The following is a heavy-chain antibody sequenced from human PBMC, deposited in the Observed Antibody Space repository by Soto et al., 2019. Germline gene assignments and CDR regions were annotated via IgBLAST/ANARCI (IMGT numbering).Heavy chain of an antibody. Sequence: PGGSLRLSCAASGFTFSSYSMNWVRQAPGKGLEWVSYISSSSSTIYYADSVKGRFTISRDNSKNTLYLQMNSLRAEDTAVYYCAREDWYRFDPWGQGTLVTVSS. D-gene: IGHD3-9*01. CDR3: AREDWYRFDP. J-gene: IGHJ5*02. V-gene: IGHV3-48*01. CDR1: GFTFSSYS. CDR2: ISSSSSTI.